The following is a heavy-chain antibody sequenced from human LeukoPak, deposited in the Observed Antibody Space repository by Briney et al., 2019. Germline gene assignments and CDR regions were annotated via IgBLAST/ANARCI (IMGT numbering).Heavy chain of an antibody. CDR2: INHSGST. CDR3: ARASSGYYQGTRYYGMDV. D-gene: IGHD3-22*01. CDR1: GGSFSVYY. V-gene: IGHV4-34*01. J-gene: IGHJ6*02. Sequence: SETLSLTCAVYGGSFSVYYWSRIRQPPGKGLGWIGEINHSGSTNYNLSLKSRVTISVDTSKNQFSLKLSSVTAADTAVYYCARASSGYYQGTRYYGMDVWGQGTTVTVSS.